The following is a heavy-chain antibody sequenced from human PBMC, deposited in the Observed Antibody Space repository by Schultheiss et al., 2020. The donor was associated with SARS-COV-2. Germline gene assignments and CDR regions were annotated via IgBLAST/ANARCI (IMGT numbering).Heavy chain of an antibody. J-gene: IGHJ6*02. CDR3: AKGLLAVRPWYYGMDV. CDR2: ISHDGGNK. Sequence: GGSLRLSCAASGFTFSTYAMNWVRQAPGKGLEWVAVISHDGGNKDYADSVKGRFTISRDNSNNTLFLQMTRLRGEDTAVYYCAKGLLAVRPWYYGMDVWGQGTTVTVSS. CDR1: GFTFSTYA. V-gene: IGHV3-30-3*01. D-gene: IGHD6-6*01.